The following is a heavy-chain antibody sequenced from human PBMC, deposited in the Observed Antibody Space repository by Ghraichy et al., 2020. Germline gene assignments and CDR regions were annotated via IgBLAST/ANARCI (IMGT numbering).Heavy chain of an antibody. D-gene: IGHD5-12*01. J-gene: IGHJ2*01. CDR3: ARDRSGFDSWHFDL. Sequence: ASVKVSCKASEDTFTRYPLHWVRRAPGQRLEWMGWINPGTGNKQYSQKFQDRVTFTSDTSASTAYMELSGLKSEDTAVYYCARDRSGFDSWHFDLWGRGTLVAVSS. CDR1: EDTFTRYP. V-gene: IGHV1-3*01. CDR2: INPGTGNK.